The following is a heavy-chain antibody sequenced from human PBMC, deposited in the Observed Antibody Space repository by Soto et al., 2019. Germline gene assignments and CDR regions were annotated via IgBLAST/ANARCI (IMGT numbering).Heavy chain of an antibody. Sequence: QVQLQQWGAGLLKPSETLSLTCAVYGGSFSGYYWSWIRQPPGKGLEWIGEINHSGSTNYNPSLKSRVTISVDTSKNQFSLKLSSVTAADTAVYYCARVMTTDDAFDIWGQGTMVTVSS. CDR3: ARVMTTDDAFDI. J-gene: IGHJ3*02. CDR1: GGSFSGYY. D-gene: IGHD4-17*01. CDR2: INHSGST. V-gene: IGHV4-34*01.